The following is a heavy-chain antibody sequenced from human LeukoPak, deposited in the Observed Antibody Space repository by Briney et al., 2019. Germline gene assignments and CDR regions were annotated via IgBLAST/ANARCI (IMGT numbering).Heavy chain of an antibody. CDR3: XXXXXYLPIVATMVGYYYYYYMDV. CDR2: IYYSGST. V-gene: IGHV4-39*07. J-gene: IGHJ6*03. CDR1: GGSISSSSYY. Sequence: SETLSLTCTVSGGSISSSSYYWGWIRQPPGKGLEWIGSIYYSGSTYYNPSLKSRVTISVDTSKNQFSLKLSSVTAADTAVYXXXXXXXYLPIVATMVGYYYYYYMDVWGKGTTVTVSS. D-gene: IGHD5-12*01.